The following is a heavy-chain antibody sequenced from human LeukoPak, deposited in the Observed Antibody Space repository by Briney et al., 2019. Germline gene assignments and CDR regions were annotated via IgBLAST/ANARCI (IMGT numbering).Heavy chain of an antibody. CDR1: GGTFSSYA. J-gene: IGHJ3*02. CDR2: INVILDTA. CDR3: ARDQGIGDASDI. Sequence: SVKVSCTASGGTFSSYAISWVRQAPGQGLEWMGRINVILDTANYAQKFQGRVTIIADISTSTSYMELSSLRSEDTAVYYCARDQGIGDASDIWGQGTMVTVSS. V-gene: IGHV1-69*04.